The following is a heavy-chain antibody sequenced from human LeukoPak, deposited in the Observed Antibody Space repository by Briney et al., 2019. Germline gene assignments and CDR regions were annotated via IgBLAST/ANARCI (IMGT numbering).Heavy chain of an antibody. CDR3: AKDRDSSSSAPGDYFDY. J-gene: IGHJ4*02. V-gene: IGHV3-23*01. CDR2: ISGSGGST. Sequence: GGSLRLSCAASGLTFSSYAMSWVRQAPGKGLEWVSAISGSGGSTYYADSVKGRFTISRDNSKNTLYLQMNSLRAEDTAVYYCAKDRDSSSSAPGDYFDYWGQGTLVTVSS. CDR1: GLTFSSYA. D-gene: IGHD6-6*01.